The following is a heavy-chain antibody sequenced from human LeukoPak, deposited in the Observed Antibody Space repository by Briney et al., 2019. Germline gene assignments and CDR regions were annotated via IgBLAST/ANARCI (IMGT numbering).Heavy chain of an antibody. Sequence: SETLSLTCAVYGGSFSGYYWSWIRQPPGKGLEWIGEINHSGSTNYNPSLKSRVTISVDTSKNQFSLKLSSVTAADTAVYYCARASGNYYDSSGYYYQKYYFDYWGQGTLVTVSS. CDR1: GGSFSGYY. D-gene: IGHD3-22*01. J-gene: IGHJ4*02. V-gene: IGHV4-34*01. CDR3: ARASGNYYDSSGYYYQKYYFDY. CDR2: INHSGST.